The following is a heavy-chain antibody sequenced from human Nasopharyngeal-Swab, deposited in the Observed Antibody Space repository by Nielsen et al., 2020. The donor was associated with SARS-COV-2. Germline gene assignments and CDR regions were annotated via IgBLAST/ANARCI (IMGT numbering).Heavy chain of an antibody. CDR2: TYYRSKWYN. V-gene: IGHV6-1*01. D-gene: IGHD4-17*01. J-gene: IGHJ6*03. CDR3: ARARGAYGDYYYYYYTDV. Sequence: WIRQCPSSALELLGRTYYRSKWYNDYAVSVKSRITINPDTSKNQFSLHLNSVTPEDTAVYYCARARGAYGDYYYYYYTDVWGKGTTVTVSS.